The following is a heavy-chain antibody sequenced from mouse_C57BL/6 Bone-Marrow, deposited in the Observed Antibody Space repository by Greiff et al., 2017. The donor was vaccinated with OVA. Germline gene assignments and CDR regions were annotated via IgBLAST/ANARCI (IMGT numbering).Heavy chain of an antibody. CDR3: ASDY. CDR2: IDPEDGET. Sequence: VQLQQSGAELVKPVASVKLSCTASGFTIKDYYMHWVKQRTEQGLEWIGRIDPEDGETKYAPNFQGKATITADTSSNTAYMQPSSLTSEDTAVYYCASDYWGQGTTLTVSS. V-gene: IGHV14-2*01. J-gene: IGHJ2*01. CDR1: GFTIKDYY.